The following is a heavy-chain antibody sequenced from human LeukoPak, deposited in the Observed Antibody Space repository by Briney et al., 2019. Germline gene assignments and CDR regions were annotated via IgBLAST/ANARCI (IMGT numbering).Heavy chain of an antibody. CDR1: GHTFTSYG. J-gene: IGHJ5*02. D-gene: IGHD6-19*01. CDR3: ARTPSVTVAAAKYNWFDP. Sequence: ASVKVSCKASGHTFTSYGISWVRQAPGQGLEWMGWISAYNGNTNYAQKLQGRVTMTTDTSTSTAYMELRSLRSDDTAVYYCARTPSVTVAAAKYNWFDPWGQGTLVTVSS. V-gene: IGHV1-18*01. CDR2: ISAYNGNT.